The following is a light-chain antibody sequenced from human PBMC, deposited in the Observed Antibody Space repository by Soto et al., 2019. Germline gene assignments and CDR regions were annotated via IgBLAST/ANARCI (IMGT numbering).Light chain of an antibody. J-gene: IGKJ4*01. CDR1: QAISNY. CDR3: QQYLTLPPLT. V-gene: IGKV1-33*01. CDR2: DAS. Sequence: DIQMTQSPSSLSASVGDRVTITCQASQAISNYLSWYQQKPGRAPKVPIYDASTLETGVPSRFSGSGSGTYFTFTISSLQPEDTATYFCQQYLTLPPLTFGGGTTVEIK.